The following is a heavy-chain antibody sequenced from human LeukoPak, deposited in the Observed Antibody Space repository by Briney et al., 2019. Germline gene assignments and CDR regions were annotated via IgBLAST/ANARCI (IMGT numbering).Heavy chain of an antibody. CDR1: GGSISSYY. Sequence: PSETLSLTCTVSGGSISSYYWSWIRQPPGKGLEWIGYIYYSGSTNYNPSLKSRVTISVDTSKNQFSLKLSSVTAADTAVYYCARGHRVTKSYYYDSSGHTFDYWGQGTLVTVSS. CDR3: ARGHRVTKSYYYDSSGHTFDY. V-gene: IGHV4-59*01. CDR2: IYYSGST. J-gene: IGHJ4*02. D-gene: IGHD3-22*01.